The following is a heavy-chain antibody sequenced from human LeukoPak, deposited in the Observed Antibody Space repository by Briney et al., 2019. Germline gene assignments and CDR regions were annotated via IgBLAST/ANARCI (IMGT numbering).Heavy chain of an antibody. V-gene: IGHV1-3*01. J-gene: IGHJ4*02. Sequence: ASVKVSYKASGYSFTDYAMHWVRQAPGQRLEWMGWINAANGSTKYSQNFQGRVTITRDTSASTAYMELSSLRSEDTAVYYCAGTYYYDSSGYYPAFDYWGQGTLVTVSS. CDR1: GYSFTDYA. CDR3: AGTYYYDSSGYYPAFDY. D-gene: IGHD3-22*01. CDR2: INAANGST.